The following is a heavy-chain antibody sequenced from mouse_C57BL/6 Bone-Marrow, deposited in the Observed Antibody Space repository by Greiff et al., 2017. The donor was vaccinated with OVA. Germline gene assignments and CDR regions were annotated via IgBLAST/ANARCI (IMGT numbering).Heavy chain of an antibody. J-gene: IGHJ3*01. CDR3: ARRRAIYYGNSFAD. V-gene: IGHV1-18*01. Sequence: EVQLQQSGPELVKPGASVPLPCQASGYTFTDYNMDWVKQSHGKSLEWIGDINPNNGGTIYNQKFKGKATLTVDKSSGTAYMELRSLTSEDTAVYYGARRRAIYYGNSFADWGQGTLVTVSA. CDR2: INPNNGGT. D-gene: IGHD2-1*01. CDR1: GYTFTDYN.